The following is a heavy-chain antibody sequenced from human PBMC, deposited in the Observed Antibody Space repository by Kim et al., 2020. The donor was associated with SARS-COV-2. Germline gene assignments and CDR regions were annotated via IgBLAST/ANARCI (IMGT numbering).Heavy chain of an antibody. D-gene: IGHD3-3*01. J-gene: IGHJ6*02. CDR1: GFTFSSYG. Sequence: GGSLRLSCAASGFTFSSYGMHWVRQAPGKGLEWVAVIWYDGSNKYYADSVKGRFTISRDNSKNTLYLQMNSLRAEDTAVYYCAREAFLEWSRGMDVWGQGTTVTVSS. CDR3: AREAFLEWSRGMDV. V-gene: IGHV3-33*01. CDR2: IWYDGSNK.